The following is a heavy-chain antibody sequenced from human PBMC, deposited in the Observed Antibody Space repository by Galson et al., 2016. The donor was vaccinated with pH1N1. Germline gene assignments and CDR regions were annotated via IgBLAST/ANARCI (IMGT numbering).Heavy chain of an antibody. CDR2: ISSSSSTI. D-gene: IGHD3-10*01. CDR3: ARDQGGYGSGSFPAYYYYMDD. CDR1: GFTFSSYS. J-gene: IGHJ6*03. V-gene: IGHV3-48*04. Sequence: SLRLSCAASGFTFSSYSMNWVRQAPGKGLEWVSYISSSSSTIYYADSVKGRFTISRDNAKNSLYLQMNSLRAEDTAVYYCARDQGGYGSGSFPAYYYYMDDWGKGTTVTVSS.